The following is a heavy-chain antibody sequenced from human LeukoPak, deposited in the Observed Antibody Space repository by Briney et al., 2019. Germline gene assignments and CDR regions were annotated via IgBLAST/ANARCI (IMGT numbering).Heavy chain of an antibody. Sequence: ASVKVSCKASGHTFTGYYMHWVRQAPGQGLEWMGWINPNSGGTNYAQKFQGRVTMTRDTSISTAYMELSRLRSDDTAVYYCARTSQWLVPPSDYWGQGTLVTVSS. CDR2: INPNSGGT. CDR1: GHTFTGYY. J-gene: IGHJ4*02. D-gene: IGHD6-19*01. V-gene: IGHV1-2*02. CDR3: ARTSQWLVPPSDY.